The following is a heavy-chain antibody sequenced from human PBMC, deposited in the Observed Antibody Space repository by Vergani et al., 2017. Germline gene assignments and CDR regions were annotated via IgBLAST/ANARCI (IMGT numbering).Heavy chain of an antibody. Sequence: QITLKESGPTLVKPTQTLTLTCTFSGFSLSTSGVGVGWIRQPPGKALEWLALIYWNDDKRYSPSLKSRLTITKDTSKNQVVLTMTNMDPVDTATYYCAHTGKDITMVRGVIPMAAFDPWGQGTLVTVSS. J-gene: IGHJ5*02. CDR2: IYWNDDK. D-gene: IGHD3-10*01. CDR1: GFSLSTSGVG. V-gene: IGHV2-5*01. CDR3: AHTGKDITMVRGVIPMAAFDP.